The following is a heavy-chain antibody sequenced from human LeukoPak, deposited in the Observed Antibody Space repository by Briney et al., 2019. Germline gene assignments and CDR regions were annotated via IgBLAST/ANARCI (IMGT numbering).Heavy chain of an antibody. Sequence: ASVKVSCKASGYTFTNYDIHRVRQATGQGLEWMGWMNSYSANTGYAKHFQGRIIITTTTSISTAYMELSSLRSEDTAVYYCAGSQQLVLRSPLDPWGQGTLVTVSS. CDR1: GYTFTNYD. J-gene: IGHJ5*02. D-gene: IGHD6-13*01. CDR2: MNSYSANT. V-gene: IGHV1-8*03. CDR3: AGSQQLVLRSPLDP.